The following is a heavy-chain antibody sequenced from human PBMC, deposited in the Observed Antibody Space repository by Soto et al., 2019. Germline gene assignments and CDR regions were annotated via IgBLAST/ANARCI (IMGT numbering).Heavy chain of an antibody. D-gene: IGHD3-3*01. CDR2: INSEGSSI. CDR3: VRQLEGRSALLAY. CDR1: GFSFRSTW. J-gene: IGHJ4*02. V-gene: IGHV3-74*03. Sequence: EVQLEESGGYSIQPGGSLRLSCAASGFSFRSTWMLCVRQAPGEGLVCVSRINSEGSSIAYADSVRGRFTIYRDKANNSLYLQLNTLTGEDKGVYYCVRQLEGRSALLAYWGQGTLVSVS.